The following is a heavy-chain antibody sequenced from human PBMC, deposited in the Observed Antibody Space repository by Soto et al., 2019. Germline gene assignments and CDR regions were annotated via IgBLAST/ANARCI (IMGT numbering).Heavy chain of an antibody. J-gene: IGHJ4*02. CDR2: IVPVFGRP. CDR1: GVSFSNFG. D-gene: IGHD1-26*01. CDR3: GREGSGENF. Sequence: ASVKVSCKASGVSFSNFGISWVRHAPAQGLEGMGGIVPVFGRPNYAQRFRGRLTITADESTSTGYMELISLRSDDTAVYYCGREGSGENFWGQGPRVT. V-gene: IGHV1-69*13.